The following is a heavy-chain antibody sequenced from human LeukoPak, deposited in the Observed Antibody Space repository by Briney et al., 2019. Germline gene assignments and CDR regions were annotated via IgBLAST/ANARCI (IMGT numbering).Heavy chain of an antibody. J-gene: IGHJ6*03. D-gene: IGHD1-1*01. CDR2: ISSSSSYT. CDR1: GFTFNTYS. CDR3: ATSGRGQQEGRYYYYMDV. Sequence: GGSLRLSCVVSGFTFNTYSMNWVRQAPGRGLEWVSSISSSSSYTYYADSVKGRFTISRDNAKNSLYLQMNSLRAEDTAVYYCATSGRGQQEGRYYYYMDVWGKGTTVTVSS. V-gene: IGHV3-21*01.